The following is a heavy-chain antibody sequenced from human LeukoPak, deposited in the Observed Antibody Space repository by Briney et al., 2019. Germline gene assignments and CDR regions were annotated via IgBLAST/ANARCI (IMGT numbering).Heavy chain of an antibody. CDR2: INPNSGGT. Sequence: ASVKVSCEASGYTFTGYYMHWVRQAPGQGLEWMGWINPNSGGTNYAQKFQGRVTMTGDTSISTAYMELSRLRSDDTAVYYCASLGNSGSYHNDYWGQGTLVTVSS. D-gene: IGHD1-26*01. CDR3: ASLGNSGSYHNDY. J-gene: IGHJ4*02. CDR1: GYTFTGYY. V-gene: IGHV1-2*02.